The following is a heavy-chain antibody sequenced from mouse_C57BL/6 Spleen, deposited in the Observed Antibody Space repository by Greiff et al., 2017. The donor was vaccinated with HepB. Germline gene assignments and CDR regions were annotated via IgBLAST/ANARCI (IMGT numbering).Heavy chain of an antibody. CDR1: GFSINSDCY. D-gene: IGHD2-4*01. CDR2: TFYSGIT. CDR3: AGGYDYGGDYAMDY. Sequence: EVKVVESGPSLVRPSQTLSLTCTVTGFSINSDCYWIWIRQFPGNKLEYIGYTFYSGITYYNPSLESRTYITRDTSKNQFSLKLSSVTTEDTATYYCAGGYDYGGDYAMDYWGQGTSVTVSS. V-gene: IGHV3-3*01. J-gene: IGHJ4*01.